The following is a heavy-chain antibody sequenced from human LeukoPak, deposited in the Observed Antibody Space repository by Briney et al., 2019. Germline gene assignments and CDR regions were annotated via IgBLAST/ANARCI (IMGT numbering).Heavy chain of an antibody. D-gene: IGHD2-15*01. CDR1: GGSFSGYY. J-gene: IGHJ6*04. CDR2: INHSGST. V-gene: IGHV4-34*01. CDR3: ARGRVVVVAATRYYYYGMDV. Sequence: PSQTLSLTCAVYGGSFSGYYWSWIRQPPGKGLEWIGEINHSGSTNYNPSLKSRVTISVDTSKNQFSLKLSSVTAADTAVYYCARGRVVVVAATRYYYYGMDVWGKGTTVTVSS.